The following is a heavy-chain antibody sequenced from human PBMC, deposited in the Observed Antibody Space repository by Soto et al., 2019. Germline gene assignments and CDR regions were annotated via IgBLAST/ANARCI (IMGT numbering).Heavy chain of an antibody. V-gene: IGHV3-33*01. CDR2: IWYDGSNK. Sequence: GGSLRLSCAASGFTFSGYGMHWVRQAPGKGLEWVAVIWYDGSNKYYADSVKGRFTISRDNSKNTLYLQMNSLRAEDTAVYYCARDSTSFGMDVWGQGTTVTVSS. D-gene: IGHD2-2*01. CDR3: ARDSTSFGMDV. CDR1: GFTFSGYG. J-gene: IGHJ6*02.